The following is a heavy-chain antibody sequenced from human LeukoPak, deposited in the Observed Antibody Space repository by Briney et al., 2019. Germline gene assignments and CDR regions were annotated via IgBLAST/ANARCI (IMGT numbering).Heavy chain of an antibody. CDR2: ISHSGST. CDR1: GFTFSGSAM. V-gene: IGHV4-4*02. D-gene: IGHD2/OR15-2a*01. CDR3: ARNMVGETTFDY. Sequence: GSLRLSCAASGFTFSGSAMSWVRQAPGEGLEWIGEISHSGSTGYNPSLKSRVTISVDKSKNHFSLKLSSVTAADTAVYYCARNMVGETTFDYWGQGTLVTVSS. J-gene: IGHJ4*02.